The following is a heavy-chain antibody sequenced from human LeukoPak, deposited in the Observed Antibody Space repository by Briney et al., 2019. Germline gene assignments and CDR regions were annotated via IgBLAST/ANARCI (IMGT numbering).Heavy chain of an antibody. CDR3: ARDLLGYNYHYMDV. Sequence: KSGGSLRLSCAASGFSLSAYNMNWVRQAPGKGLEWVSSISSSSSYIYYADSVKGRFTISRDNAKHSLYLQMNSLRAEDTAVYYCARDLLGYNYHYMDVWGKGTTVTVSS. CDR2: ISSSSSYI. V-gene: IGHV3-21*01. D-gene: IGHD3-16*02. CDR1: GFSLSAYN. J-gene: IGHJ6*03.